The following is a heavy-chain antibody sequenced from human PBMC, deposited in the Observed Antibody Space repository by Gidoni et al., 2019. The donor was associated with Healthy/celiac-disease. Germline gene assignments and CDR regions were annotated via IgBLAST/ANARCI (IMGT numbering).Heavy chain of an antibody. CDR3: AREDVAAAALYGGYFDY. D-gene: IGHD6-13*01. CDR1: GFTFRRYA. Sequence: QVQLVESGGGVVQPGRSLRLSCAASGFTFRRYAMHWVRQAPGKGLEWVAVISYDGSNKYYADSVKGRFTISRDNSKNTLYLQMNSLRAEDTAVYYCAREDVAAAALYGGYFDYWGQGTLVTVSS. CDR2: ISYDGSNK. J-gene: IGHJ4*02. V-gene: IGHV3-30-3*01.